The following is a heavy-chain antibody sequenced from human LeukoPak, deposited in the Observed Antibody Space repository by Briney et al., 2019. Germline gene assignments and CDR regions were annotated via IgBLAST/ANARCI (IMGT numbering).Heavy chain of an antibody. J-gene: IGHJ5*02. CDR2: VHYSGSS. D-gene: IGHD3-22*01. Sequence: KASETLSLTCTVSGGSISSSSSYWGWIRQPPGKGPEWIGSVHYSGSSYNHPSLKSRVNITVDTSKNQFSLKLSSVTAADTAVYYCATKTPDYYDSSGYLLPTLNWFDPWGQGTLVTVSS. CDR1: GGSISSSSSY. CDR3: ATKTPDYYDSSGYLLPTLNWFDP. V-gene: IGHV4-39*07.